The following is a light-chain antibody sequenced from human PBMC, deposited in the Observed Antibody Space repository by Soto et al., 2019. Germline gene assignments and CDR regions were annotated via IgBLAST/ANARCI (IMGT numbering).Light chain of an antibody. CDR2: DVS. J-gene: IGLJ2*01. CDR1: SSDVGYYDY. V-gene: IGLV2-14*03. Sequence: QSVLTQPASVSGSPGQSITISCTGTSSDVGYYDYVSWYQHHPGKAPKLMIYDVSNRPSGASNRFSGSKSGNTASLTISGLQAEDEADYYCSSYTTSSTLLFGGGTKVTVL. CDR3: SSYTTSSTLL.